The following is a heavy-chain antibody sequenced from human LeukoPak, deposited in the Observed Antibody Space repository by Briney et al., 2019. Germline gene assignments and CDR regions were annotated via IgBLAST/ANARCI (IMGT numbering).Heavy chain of an antibody. CDR2: INSDGSST. CDR3: ARERDAFDI. Sequence: PGGSLRLSCAASGFTFSNYAMTWVRQAPGKGLVWVSRINSDGSSTGYADSVKGRFTISRDNAKNTLYLQMNSLRAEDTAVYYCARERDAFDIWGQGTMVTVSS. CDR1: GFTFSNYA. J-gene: IGHJ3*02. V-gene: IGHV3-74*01.